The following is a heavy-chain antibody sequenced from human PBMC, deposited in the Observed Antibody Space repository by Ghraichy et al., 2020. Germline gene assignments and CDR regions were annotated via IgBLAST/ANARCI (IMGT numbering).Heavy chain of an antibody. CDR1: GFMFNIYS. V-gene: IGHV3-48*02. J-gene: IGHJ4*02. D-gene: IGHD2-21*02. CDR3: ARESDHLIDY. Sequence: GGSLRLSCAASGFMFNIYSMNWVRQAPGKGLEWVSYISSSSGIYYADSVKGRFTMSRDNAKNSLYLQMNSLRDEDTAVYYCARESDHLIDYWGQGTLVTVSS. CDR2: ISSSSGI.